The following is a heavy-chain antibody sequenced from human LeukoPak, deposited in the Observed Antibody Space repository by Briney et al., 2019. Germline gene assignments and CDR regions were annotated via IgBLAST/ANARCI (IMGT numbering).Heavy chain of an antibody. CDR3: ARAREGYCSGGSCYPPRAFDI. CDR2: ISSSSSYI. J-gene: IGHJ3*02. D-gene: IGHD2-15*01. V-gene: IGHV3-21*01. CDR1: GFTFSSYA. Sequence: PGGSLRLSCAASGFTFSSYAMHWVRQAPGKGLEWVSSISSSSSYIYYADSVKGRFTISRDNAKNSLYLQMNSLRAEDTAVYYCARAREGYCSGGSCYPPRAFDIWGQGTMVTVSS.